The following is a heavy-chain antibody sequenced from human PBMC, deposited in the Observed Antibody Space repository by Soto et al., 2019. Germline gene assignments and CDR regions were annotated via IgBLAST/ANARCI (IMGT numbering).Heavy chain of an antibody. Sequence: EVQLLESGGGLVQPGGSLRLSCAASGFTFSKYAMTWVRQAPGKGLECVSGIFDSGSGIEYADSVKGRFTISRDNSKNTLYLQMNSLRAEDTAVYYCAKDAVSGDGLWLMDHWGQGTLVTVSS. CDR2: IFDSGSGI. CDR3: AKDAVSGDGLWLMDH. CDR1: GFTFSKYA. D-gene: IGHD2-21*02. V-gene: IGHV3-23*01. J-gene: IGHJ4*02.